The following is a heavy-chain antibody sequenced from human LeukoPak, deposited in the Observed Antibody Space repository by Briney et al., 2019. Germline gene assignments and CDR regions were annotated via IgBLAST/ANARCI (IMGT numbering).Heavy chain of an antibody. J-gene: IGHJ3*01. CDR2: ISYSGST. V-gene: IGHV4-59*08. Sequence: SETLSLTCTVSGASISRYYWSWIRQPPGKGLEWIGSISYSGSTNYTPSLKSRVTISLDTSTNQFSLRLNSVTAADTAVYYCARLDYADRSDAFDLWGQGTVVTVSS. CDR1: GASISRYY. D-gene: IGHD4-17*01. CDR3: ARLDYADRSDAFDL.